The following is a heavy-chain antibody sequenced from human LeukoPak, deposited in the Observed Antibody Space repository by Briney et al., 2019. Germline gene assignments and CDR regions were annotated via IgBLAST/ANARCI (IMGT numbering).Heavy chain of an antibody. Sequence: GGSLRLSCAASGFTFSSYAMSWVRQAPGKGLEWVSAISGSGGSTYYADSVKGRFTISRDNSKNTLYLQMNSLRAEDTAVYYCAKVGHNSYGYFPYDYWGQGTLVTVSS. D-gene: IGHD5-18*01. CDR3: AKVGHNSYGYFPYDY. V-gene: IGHV3-23*01. J-gene: IGHJ4*02. CDR1: GFTFSSYA. CDR2: ISGSGGST.